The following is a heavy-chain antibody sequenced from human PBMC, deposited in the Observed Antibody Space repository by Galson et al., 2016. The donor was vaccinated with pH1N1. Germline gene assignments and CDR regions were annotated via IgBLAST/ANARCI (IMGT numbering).Heavy chain of an antibody. D-gene: IGHD6-13*01. V-gene: IGHV6-1*01. CDR1: GDSVSSNSAA. CDR2: TYYRSKWYN. Sequence: CAISGDSVSSNSAAWNWIRQSPSRGLEWLGRTYYRSKWYNDYAVSVKSRITINLDTSKNQFSLQLNSVTPEDTAVYYCSRDGIAAAGIRRGQYYFDCWGQGTLVTVSS. J-gene: IGHJ4*02. CDR3: SRDGIAAAGIRRGQYYFDC.